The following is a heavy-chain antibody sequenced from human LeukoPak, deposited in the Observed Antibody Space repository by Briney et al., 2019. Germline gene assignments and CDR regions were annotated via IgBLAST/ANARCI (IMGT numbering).Heavy chain of an antibody. CDR2: ISAYNGNT. CDR1: GYTFTSYG. V-gene: IGHV1-18*01. Sequence: ASVKVSCKASGYTFTSYGISWVRQAPGQGLEWIGWISAYNGNTNYAQKLQGRVTMTTDTSRSTAYMELRSLRSDDTAVYYCARAVDTSQYYYDSSGSVDYWGQGTLVTVSS. D-gene: IGHD3-22*01. J-gene: IGHJ4*02. CDR3: ARAVDTSQYYYDSSGSVDY.